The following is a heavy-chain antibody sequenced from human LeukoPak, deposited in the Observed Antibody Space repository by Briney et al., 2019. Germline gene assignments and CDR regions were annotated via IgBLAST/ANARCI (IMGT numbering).Heavy chain of an antibody. D-gene: IGHD2-15*01. J-gene: IGHJ4*02. CDR3: ATEDKYCSGGNCGKF. CDR2: IDPDTGGV. V-gene: IGHV1-2*02. Sequence: ASVKVSCKASGGTFSSYAISWVRQAPGQGLEWMGYIDPDTGGVDYDQRFQGRVTMTRDKSISTVYMELSSLKSDDTAVYYCATEDKYCSGGNCGKFWGQGTLVTVSS. CDR1: GGTFSSYA.